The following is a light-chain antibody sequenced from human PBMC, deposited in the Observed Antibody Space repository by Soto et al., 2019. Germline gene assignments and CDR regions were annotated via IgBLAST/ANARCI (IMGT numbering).Light chain of an antibody. J-gene: IGKJ3*01. Sequence: DIQMTQSPSSLSASVGDRVTITCRASQSISSYLNWYQQKPGKAPKLLIYAASSLQSGVPSRFSGSGSGTDFTLTISSLQPEDFATYYCQQSYSTRFTFGPGTKVDIE. CDR2: AAS. CDR3: QQSYSTRFT. CDR1: QSISSY. V-gene: IGKV1-39*01.